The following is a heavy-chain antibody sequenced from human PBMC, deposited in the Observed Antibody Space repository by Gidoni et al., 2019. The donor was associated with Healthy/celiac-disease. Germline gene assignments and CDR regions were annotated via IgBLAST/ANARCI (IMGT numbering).Heavy chain of an antibody. CDR2: IYYSGST. D-gene: IGHD6-6*01. CDR1: GGSISSYY. V-gene: IGHV4-59*01. CDR3: ARDIDPISSPGTHYYYYYGMDV. J-gene: IGHJ6*02. Sequence: QVQLQESGPGLVKPSETLSLTCTVSGGSISSYYWSWIRQPPGKGLEWIGYIYYSGSTNYNPSLKSRVTISVDTSKNQFSLKLSSVTAADTAVYYCARDIDPISSPGTHYYYYYGMDVWGQGTTVTVSS.